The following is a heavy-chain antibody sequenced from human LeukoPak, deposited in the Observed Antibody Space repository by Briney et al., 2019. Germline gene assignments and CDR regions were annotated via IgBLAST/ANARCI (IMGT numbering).Heavy chain of an antibody. CDR3: AGQSAAAQYTNWFDP. CDR1: GYSFTSFW. J-gene: IGHJ5*02. Sequence: KAGESLKISCKGSGYSFTSFWIGWVRQMPGKGLEWMGIIYPADSDTRYSPSFQGQVTISADKSTSTAYLQWSSLKASDTAMYYCAGQSAAAQYTNWFDPWGQGTLVTVSS. CDR2: IYPADSDT. V-gene: IGHV5-51*01. D-gene: IGHD2-2*01.